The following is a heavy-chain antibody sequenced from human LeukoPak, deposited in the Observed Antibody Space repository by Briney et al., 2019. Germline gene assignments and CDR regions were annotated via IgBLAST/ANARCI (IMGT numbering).Heavy chain of an antibody. CDR3: ARNWNHYDSSGYHNWFDP. J-gene: IGHJ5*02. D-gene: IGHD3-22*01. V-gene: IGHV1-2*02. Sequence: ASVKVSCKASGYTFTDYYMNWVRQAPGQGLGWMGWINPNSGGTNYAQKFQGRVTMTRDTSINTAYMEMSRLRSDDTAVYYCARNWNHYDSSGYHNWFDPWGQGTLVTVSS. CDR2: INPNSGGT. CDR1: GYTFTDYY.